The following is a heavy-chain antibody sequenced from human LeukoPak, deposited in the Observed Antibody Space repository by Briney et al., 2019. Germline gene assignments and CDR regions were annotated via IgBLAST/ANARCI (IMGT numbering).Heavy chain of an antibody. V-gene: IGHV4-4*09. CDR3: ARQGLDCSGGSCYSYWYFGL. Sequence: SETLSLTCTVSGGPISSYYWSWIRQPPGKGLEWIGYIYTSGSTNYNPSLKSRVTISVDTSKNQFSLKLSSVTAADTAVYYCARQGLDCSGGSCYSYWYFGLWGRGTLVTVSS. J-gene: IGHJ2*01. CDR2: IYTSGST. CDR1: GGPISSYY. D-gene: IGHD2-15*01.